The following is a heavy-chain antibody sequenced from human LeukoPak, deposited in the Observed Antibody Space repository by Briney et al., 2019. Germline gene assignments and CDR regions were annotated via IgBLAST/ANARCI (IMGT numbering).Heavy chain of an antibody. D-gene: IGHD5-12*01. CDR2: ISNSGGDT. Sequence: GGSLRLSCEDSGSTFSNYAMSWVRQAPGRGLEWVLGISNSGGDTQYADSVKGRFTISRDNAKNSLYLQMNSLRAEDTAVYYCARDQHSGYDLWGQGTLVTVSS. J-gene: IGHJ4*02. V-gene: IGHV3-23*01. CDR1: GSTFSNYA. CDR3: ARDQHSGYDL.